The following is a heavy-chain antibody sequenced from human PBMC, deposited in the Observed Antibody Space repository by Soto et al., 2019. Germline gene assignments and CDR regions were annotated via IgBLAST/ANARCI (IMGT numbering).Heavy chain of an antibody. V-gene: IGHV1-24*01. Sequence: ASVKVSCTVSGCTLTELSMHWVRQAPGKGLEWMGGFDPEDGETIYAQKFQGRVTMTEDTSTDTAYMELSSLRSEDTAVYYCATNGRRGYYYYMDVWGKGTTVTVSS. J-gene: IGHJ6*03. CDR2: FDPEDGET. CDR1: GCTLTELS. CDR3: ATNGRRGYYYYMDV.